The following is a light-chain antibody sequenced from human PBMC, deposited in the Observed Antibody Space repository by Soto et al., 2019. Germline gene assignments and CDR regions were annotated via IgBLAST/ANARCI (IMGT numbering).Light chain of an antibody. CDR3: QQRSNWPPLT. CDR1: QSVSSN. V-gene: IGKV3-11*01. J-gene: IGKJ4*01. CDR2: DAS. Sequence: VMTQSPATLSVSPGERATLSCRASQSVSSNLAWYQQKPGQAPRLLIYDASNRATGIPARFSGSGSGTDFTLTISSLEPEDFAVYYCQQRSNWPPLTFGGGTKVDI.